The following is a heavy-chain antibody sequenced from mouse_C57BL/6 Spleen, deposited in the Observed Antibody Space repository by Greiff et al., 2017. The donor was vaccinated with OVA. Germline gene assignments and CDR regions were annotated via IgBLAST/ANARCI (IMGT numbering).Heavy chain of an antibody. CDR3: ARSYYGSSRWFAY. V-gene: IGHV1-61*01. D-gene: IGHD1-1*01. J-gene: IGHJ3*01. CDR1: GYTFTSYW. CDR2: IYPSDLET. Sequence: QVQLQQPGAELVRPGSSVKLSCKASGYTFTSYWMDWVKQRHGQGLEWIGKIYPSDLETHYNQKFKDKATLTVDTSSSTAYMQLSSLTSEDSAVYYCARSYYGSSRWFAYWGQGTLVTVSS.